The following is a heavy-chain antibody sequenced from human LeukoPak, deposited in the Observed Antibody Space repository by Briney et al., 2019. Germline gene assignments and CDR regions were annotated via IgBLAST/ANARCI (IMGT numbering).Heavy chain of an antibody. J-gene: IGHJ3*02. CDR1: GFTFSSYS. Sequence: GGSLRLSCAASGFTFSSYSMNWVRQAPGKGLEWVSSISSSSSYIYYADSVKGRFTISRDNAKNSLYLQMNSLRAEDTAVYYCARDAGYSSSRGAFDIWGQGTMVTVSS. CDR2: ISSSSSYI. D-gene: IGHD6-13*01. CDR3: ARDAGYSSSRGAFDI. V-gene: IGHV3-21*01.